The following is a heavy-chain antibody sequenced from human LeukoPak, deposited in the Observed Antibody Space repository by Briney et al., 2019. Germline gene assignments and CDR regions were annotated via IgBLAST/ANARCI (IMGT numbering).Heavy chain of an antibody. V-gene: IGHV4-59*01. Sequence: PSETLSLTCNVSGDSISSYHWSWIRQPPGKGLEWIGYIYYSGSTNYNPSLKSRVTISVDTSKNQFSLKLSSVTAADTAVYYCARDRGGAAFDIWGQGTMVTVSS. CDR1: GDSISSYH. CDR3: ARDRGGAAFDI. CDR2: IYYSGST. J-gene: IGHJ3*02. D-gene: IGHD3-10*01.